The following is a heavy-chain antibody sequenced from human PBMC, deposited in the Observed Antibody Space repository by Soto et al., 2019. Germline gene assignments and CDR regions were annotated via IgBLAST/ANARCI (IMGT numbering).Heavy chain of an antibody. V-gene: IGHV3-23*01. CDR1: GFSFSYYA. Sequence: PGGSLRLCCAASGFSFSYYAMSWVRQAPGTGLEWVSSISGNGDNTFYGDSVKGRITISRDNSKNALYLQMNNLRAEDTAVYYCARAPGTYDIPYYFDSWGQRTLVTVSS. D-gene: IGHD3-9*01. J-gene: IGHJ4*02. CDR2: ISGNGDNT. CDR3: ARAPGTYDIPYYFDS.